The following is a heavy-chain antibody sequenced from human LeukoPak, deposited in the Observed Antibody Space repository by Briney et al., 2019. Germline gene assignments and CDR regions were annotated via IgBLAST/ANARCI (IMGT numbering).Heavy chain of an antibody. CDR2: ISSSSSYI. J-gene: IGHJ4*02. CDR3: ARASSSGPGNFDY. V-gene: IGHV3-21*01. CDR1: GFTFSSYS. D-gene: IGHD6-19*01. Sequence: PGGSLRLSCAASGFTFSSYSKNWVRQAPGKGLEWVSSISSSSSYIYYADSVKGRFTISRDNAKNSLYLQMNSLRAEDTAVYYCARASSSGPGNFDYWGQGTLVTVSS.